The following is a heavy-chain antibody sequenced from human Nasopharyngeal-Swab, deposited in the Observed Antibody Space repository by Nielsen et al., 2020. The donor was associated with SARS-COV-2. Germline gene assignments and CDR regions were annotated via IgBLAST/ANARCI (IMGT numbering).Heavy chain of an antibody. CDR1: GFTVSSNY. CDR3: ARDGLDYDFWSAYFMDV. Sequence: GSLRLSCVVSGFTVSSNYMSWVRQAPGKGLEWVSSISSSSSYIYYADSVKGRFTISRDNAKNSLYLQMNSLRAEDTAVYYCARDGLDYDFWSAYFMDVWGQGTTVTVSS. J-gene: IGHJ6*02. V-gene: IGHV3-21*01. D-gene: IGHD3-3*01. CDR2: ISSSSSYI.